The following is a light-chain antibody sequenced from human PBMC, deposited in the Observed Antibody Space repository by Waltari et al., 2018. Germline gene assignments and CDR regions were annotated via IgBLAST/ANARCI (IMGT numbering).Light chain of an antibody. CDR1: SSDIGGYHY. V-gene: IGLV2-14*03. J-gene: IGLJ2*01. CDR3: SSYIDSSTLEL. Sequence: QSALTQPASVSGSPGQSITLSCTGTSSDIGGYHYVPWYQQVPGKAPKLIIYDGSNRPSGVSSRFSGSKSGNTASLTISGLQAEDEANYYCSSYIDSSTLELFGGGTRLTVL. CDR2: DGS.